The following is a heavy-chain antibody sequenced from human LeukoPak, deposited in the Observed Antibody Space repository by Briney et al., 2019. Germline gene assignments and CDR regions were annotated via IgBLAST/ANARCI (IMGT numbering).Heavy chain of an antibody. D-gene: IGHD7-27*01. Sequence: GGSLRLSCAASGFIFSSYSMNWVRQAPGKGLEWVSSISSSSSYIYYADSVKGRFTISRDNSKNTLYLQMNSLRAEDTAVYYCARDRVGWNWGLDSYWYFDLWGRGTLVTVSS. CDR2: ISSSSSYI. CDR3: ARDRVGWNWGLDSYWYFDL. J-gene: IGHJ2*01. V-gene: IGHV3-21*04. CDR1: GFIFSSYS.